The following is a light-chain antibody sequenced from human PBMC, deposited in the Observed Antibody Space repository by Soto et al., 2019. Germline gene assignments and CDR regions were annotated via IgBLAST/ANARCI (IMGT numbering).Light chain of an antibody. J-gene: IGKJ3*01. CDR2: GAS. CDR3: QQYNNWPFT. CDR1: QSISSN. Sequence: EIVMTQSPATLSVSPGERATLSCRASQSISSNLAWYQQKPGQAPRLLIYGASTRATGIPATFSGSGSGTEFTLTISSLQSADFAVYYCQQYNNWPFTFGPGTRVEIK. V-gene: IGKV3-15*01.